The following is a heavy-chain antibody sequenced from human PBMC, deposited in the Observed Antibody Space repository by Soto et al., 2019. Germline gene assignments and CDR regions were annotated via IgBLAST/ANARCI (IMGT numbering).Heavy chain of an antibody. V-gene: IGHV1-69*06. D-gene: IGHD2-8*02. J-gene: IGHJ4*02. Sequence: QVQLVQSGAEVKRPESSMKVSCKPSGGTFNNYAINWVRQAPGQGLEWMGAIIPISGTTKYAQQFQGRVTITADKSTSTVYMDLSSLRSEDTAVYYCARWGGLSCSGAVCFKKPFDYWGQGTLVTVSS. CDR1: GGTFNNYA. CDR3: ARWGGLSCSGAVCFKKPFDY. CDR2: IIPISGTT.